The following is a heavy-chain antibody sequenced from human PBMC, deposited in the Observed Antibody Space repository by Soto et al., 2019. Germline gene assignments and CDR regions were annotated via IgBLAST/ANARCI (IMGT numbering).Heavy chain of an antibody. Sequence: SETRSLTCSVSGGSISSRGDYWTWIRQHPEKGLEWIGYIYYSGSTYYKPSLKSRVTISVDTSKNQFSLMLTSVTAADTAVYYCARGGPTAYYFDYWGLGTLVTVSS. CDR2: IYYSGST. CDR1: GGSISSRGDY. D-gene: IGHD2-21*01. V-gene: IGHV4-31*03. J-gene: IGHJ4*02. CDR3: ARGGPTAYYFDY.